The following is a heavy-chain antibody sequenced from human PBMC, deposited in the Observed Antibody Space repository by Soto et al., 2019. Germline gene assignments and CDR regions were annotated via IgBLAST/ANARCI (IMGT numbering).Heavy chain of an antibody. Sequence: ASVKVSCKASGYTFTSYGISWVRQAPGQGLEWMGWISAYNGNTNYAQKLQGRVTMTTDTSTSTAYMELRSLRSDDTAVYYCARDWGGDVRFLDPLGPRGYYSSYRDVGGKGPPVTVPS. CDR1: GYTFTSYG. D-gene: IGHD3-3*01. CDR2: ISAYNGNT. V-gene: IGHV1-18*01. J-gene: IGHJ6*03. CDR3: ARDWGGDVRFLDPLGPRGYYSSYRDV.